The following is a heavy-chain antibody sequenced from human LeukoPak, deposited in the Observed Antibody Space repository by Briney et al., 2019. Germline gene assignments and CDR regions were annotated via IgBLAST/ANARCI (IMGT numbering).Heavy chain of an antibody. Sequence: GGSLRLSCAASGFTFSSYWMTWVRQAPGKGLEWVANIKQDGSEKYYVDSVKGRFTISRDSAKNSLYVQMNSLRVEDTAVYYCARETNDFWSGRRIDYWGQGTLVTVSS. CDR3: ARETNDFWSGRRIDY. V-gene: IGHV3-7*01. CDR1: GFTFSSYW. J-gene: IGHJ4*02. D-gene: IGHD3-3*01. CDR2: IKQDGSEK.